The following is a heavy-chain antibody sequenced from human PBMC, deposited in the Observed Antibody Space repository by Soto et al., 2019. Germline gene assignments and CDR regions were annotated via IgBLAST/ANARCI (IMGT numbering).Heavy chain of an antibody. Sequence: SVKVSCKASGGTFSSYAISWVRQAPGQGLEWMGGIIPIFGTANYTQKFQGRVTITADESTSTAYMELSSLRSEDTAVYYCARLVVPAANWFDPWGQGTLVTVSS. CDR1: GGTFSSYA. CDR3: ARLVVPAANWFDP. CDR2: IIPIFGTA. J-gene: IGHJ5*02. V-gene: IGHV1-69*13. D-gene: IGHD2-2*01.